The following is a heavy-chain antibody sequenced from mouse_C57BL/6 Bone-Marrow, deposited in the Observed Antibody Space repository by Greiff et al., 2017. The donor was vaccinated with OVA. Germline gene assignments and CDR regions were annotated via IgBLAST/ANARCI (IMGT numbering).Heavy chain of an antibody. Sequence: QVQLQQPGAELVKPGASVKLSCKASGYTFTSYWMHWVKQRPGRGLEWIGRIDPNSGGTKYNEKFKSKATLTVDKPSSTAYMQLSSLTSEDSAVYYCARGPFTTVVATNAMDYWGQGTSVTVSS. V-gene: IGHV1-72*01. CDR3: ARGPFTTVVATNAMDY. CDR2: IDPNSGGT. CDR1: GYTFTSYW. J-gene: IGHJ4*01. D-gene: IGHD1-1*01.